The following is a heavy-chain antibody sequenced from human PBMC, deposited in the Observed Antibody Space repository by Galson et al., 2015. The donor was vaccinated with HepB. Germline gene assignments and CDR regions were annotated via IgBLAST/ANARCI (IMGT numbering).Heavy chain of an antibody. D-gene: IGHD5-24*01. J-gene: IGHJ4*02. Sequence: SLRLSCAASGFTFSSYAMHWVRQAPGKGLEWVAVISYDGGNKYYADSVKGRFTISRDNSKNTLYLQMNSLRAEDTAVYYCARGLRWLQVRGPLDYWGQGTLVTVSS. CDR2: ISYDGGNK. CDR1: GFTFSSYA. CDR3: ARGLRWLQVRGPLDY. V-gene: IGHV3-30-3*01.